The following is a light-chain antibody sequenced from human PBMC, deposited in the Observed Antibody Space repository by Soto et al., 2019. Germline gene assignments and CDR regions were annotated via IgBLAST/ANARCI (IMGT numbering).Light chain of an antibody. V-gene: IGLV4-69*01. CDR3: QTFGTGMHVV. CDR1: SGHSSYA. Sequence: QLVLTKSPSASASLGASVKLTCTLSSGHSSYAIAWHQQQPEKGPRYLMKLDSDGSHTKGDAIPDRFSGSSSGAERYLTISILQSEDEADYYCQTFGTGMHVVFGRGTKLTV. J-gene: IGLJ2*01. CDR2: LDSDGSH.